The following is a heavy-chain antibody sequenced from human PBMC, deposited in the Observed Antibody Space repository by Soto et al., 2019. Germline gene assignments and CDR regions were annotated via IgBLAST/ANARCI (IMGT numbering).Heavy chain of an antibody. CDR3: ARGVVAATNYYYYMDV. D-gene: IGHD2-15*01. CDR1: GGSFSGYY. J-gene: IGHJ6*03. CDR2: INHSGST. V-gene: IGHV4-34*01. Sequence: SETLSLTCAVYGGSFSGYYWSWIRQPPGKGLEWIGEINHSGSTNYNPSLKSRVTISVDTSKNQFSLKLSSVTAADTAVYYCARGVVAATNYYYYMDVWGKGTTVTVSS.